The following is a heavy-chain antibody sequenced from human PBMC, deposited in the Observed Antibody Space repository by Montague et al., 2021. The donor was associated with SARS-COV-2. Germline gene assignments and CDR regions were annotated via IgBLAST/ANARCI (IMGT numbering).Heavy chain of an antibody. CDR2: IYYSGST. CDR1: GGSISSSSYY. V-gene: IGHV4-39*07. CDR3: ARVGRQQLVRLSGMDV. Sequence: SETLSLTCTVSGGSISSSSYYWDWIRQPPGKGLEWIGSIYYSGSTYYNPSLKSRVTISVDTSKNQFSLKLSSVTAADTAVYYCARVGRQQLVRLSGMDVWGQGTRVPVSS. J-gene: IGHJ6*02. D-gene: IGHD6-13*01.